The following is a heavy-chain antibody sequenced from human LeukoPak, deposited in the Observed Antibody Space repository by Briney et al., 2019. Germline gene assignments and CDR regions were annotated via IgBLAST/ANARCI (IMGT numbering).Heavy chain of an antibody. CDR3: ARTYDYIWGSFRSHSFDS. CDR2: IYYRGST. CDR1: GDSISSYY. Sequence: SETLSLTCTVSGDSISSYYWSWIRQPPGKGLEWIGFIYYRGSTNCNPSLKSRVTISVDASKNQFSLKLSSVTAADTGVYYCARTYDYIWGSFRSHSFDSWGQGTLVTVSS. D-gene: IGHD3-16*02. V-gene: IGHV4-59*08. J-gene: IGHJ4*02.